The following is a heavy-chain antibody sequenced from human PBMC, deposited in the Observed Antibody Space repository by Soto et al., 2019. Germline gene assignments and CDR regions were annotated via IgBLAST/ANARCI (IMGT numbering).Heavy chain of an antibody. CDR3: ARGDSTDCSNGVCSFFSKHYLDV. Sequence: GSVKVSCKASGYSFTDYHIHWVRQAPGQGLEWLGRINPKSGGKSTPQNFQGWVTMKTDKSISTASMALTRLTSDDTAIYYCARGDSTDCSNGVCSFFSKHYLDV. V-gene: IGHV1-2*04. D-gene: IGHD2-8*01. CDR1: GYSFTDYH. CDR2: INPKSGGK. J-gene: IGHJ6*01.